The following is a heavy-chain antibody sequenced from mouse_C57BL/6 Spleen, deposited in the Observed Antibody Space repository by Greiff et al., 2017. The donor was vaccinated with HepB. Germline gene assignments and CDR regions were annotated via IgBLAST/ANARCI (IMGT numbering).Heavy chain of an antibody. V-gene: IGHV14-2*01. CDR3: ARRNDDDAGYAMDY. D-gene: IGHD2-4*01. CDR2: IDPEDGEP. CDR1: GFNIKDYY. J-gene: IGHJ4*01. Sequence: EVQLQQSGAELVKPGASVKLSCTASGFNIKDYYMHWVKQRTEQGLEWIGRIDPEDGEPKYAPKFQGKATITADTSSNTAYLQLSSLTSEDTAVYYCARRNDDDAGYAMDYWGQGTSVTVSS.